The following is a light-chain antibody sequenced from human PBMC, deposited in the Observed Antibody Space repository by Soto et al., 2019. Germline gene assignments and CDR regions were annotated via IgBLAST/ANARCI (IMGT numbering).Light chain of an antibody. CDR1: EDVSSK. CDR3: LQYDTWPPGT. CDR2: DAP. J-gene: IGKJ1*01. V-gene: IGKV3-15*01. Sequence: IFMTQSPATLSVSPGGRATLSCRASEDVSSKLAWYQQKPGLPPRLVIYDAPTRATGIPGRFSGSGSGKDFTLTISGLQSEDFAIYYCLQYDTWPPGTFGQGTKVEI.